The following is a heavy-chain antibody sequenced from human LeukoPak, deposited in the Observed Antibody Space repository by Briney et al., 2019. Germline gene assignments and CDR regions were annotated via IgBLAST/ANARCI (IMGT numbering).Heavy chain of an antibody. CDR1: GFTFSDYY. J-gene: IGHJ6*03. CDR2: ISSSGSTI. CDR3: ARDRGWEAAALYYYYYYMDV. Sequence: KPGGSLRLSCAASGFTFSDYYMSWIRQAPGKGLEWVSYISSSGSTIYYADSVKGRFTISRDNAKNSLYLQMNSLRAEDTAVYYCARDRGWEAAALYYYYYYMDVWGKGTTVTISS. V-gene: IGHV3-11*04. D-gene: IGHD6-13*01.